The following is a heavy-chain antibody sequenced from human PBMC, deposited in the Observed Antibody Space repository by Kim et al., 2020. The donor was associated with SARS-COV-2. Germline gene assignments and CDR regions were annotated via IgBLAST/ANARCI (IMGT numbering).Heavy chain of an antibody. CDR1: GYSFTSYW. V-gene: IGHV5-51*01. CDR2: IYPGDSDT. CDR3: ARRFAVPAARGDWFDP. D-gene: IGHD2-2*01. J-gene: IGHJ5*02. Sequence: GESLKISCKGSGYSFTSYWIGWVRQMPGKGLEWMGIIYPGDSDTRYSPSFQGQVTIPADKSISTAYLQWGSLKASDTAMYYCARRFAVPAARGDWFDPWGQGTLVTVSS.